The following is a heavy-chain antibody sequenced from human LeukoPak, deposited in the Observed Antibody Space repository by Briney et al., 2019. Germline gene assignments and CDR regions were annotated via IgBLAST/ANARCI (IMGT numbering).Heavy chain of an antibody. J-gene: IGHJ4*02. CDR1: GFTVTTNY. CDR2: IYSGGST. CDR3: ASKLWFGEPY. D-gene: IGHD3-10*01. Sequence: GGSLRLSCAASGFTVTTNYMSWVRQAPGKGLEWVSIIYSGGSTYYADSVKGRFTISRDNSKNTLYLQMNSLRAEDTAVYYCASKLWFGEPYWGQGTLVTVSS. V-gene: IGHV3-53*01.